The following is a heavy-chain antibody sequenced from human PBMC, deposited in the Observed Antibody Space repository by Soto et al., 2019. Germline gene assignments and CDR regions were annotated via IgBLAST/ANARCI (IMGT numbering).Heavy chain of an antibody. CDR2: ISGSGGST. J-gene: IGHJ3*02. Sequence: EVQLLESGGGLVQPGGSLRLSCAASGFTFSSYAMSWVRQAPGKGLEWVSAISGSGGSTYYADSVKGRFTISRDNSKNTLYLQVNSLRAEDTAVYYCAKDPRWLVLEGDAFDIWGQGTMVTVSS. CDR1: GFTFSSYA. CDR3: AKDPRWLVLEGDAFDI. D-gene: IGHD6-19*01. V-gene: IGHV3-23*01.